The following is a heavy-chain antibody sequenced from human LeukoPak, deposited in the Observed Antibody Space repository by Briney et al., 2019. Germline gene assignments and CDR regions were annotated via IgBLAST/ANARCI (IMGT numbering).Heavy chain of an antibody. D-gene: IGHD3-10*01. CDR3: ATKGDFGENYANNWFDP. Sequence: SETLSLTCAVYGGSFSGYYWSWIRRPPGKGLEWIGEINHSGSTNYNPSLKSRVTISVDTSKNQFSLKLSSVTAADTAVYYCATKGDFGENYANNWFDPWGQGTLVTVSS. J-gene: IGHJ5*02. CDR2: INHSGST. CDR1: GGSFSGYY. V-gene: IGHV4-34*01.